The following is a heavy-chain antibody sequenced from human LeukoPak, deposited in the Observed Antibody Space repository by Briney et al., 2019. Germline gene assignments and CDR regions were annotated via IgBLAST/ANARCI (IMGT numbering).Heavy chain of an antibody. J-gene: IGHJ4*02. CDR1: GFTFSSYG. V-gene: IGHV3-30*02. Sequence: PGGSLRLSCAASGFTFSSYGMHWVRQAPGKGLEWVAFIRYDGSNKYYADSVKGRFTISRDNSKNTPYLQMNSLRAEDTAVYYCAKEWVEDIVVVVAATRTASIDYWGQGTLVTVSS. CDR3: AKEWVEDIVVVVAATRTASIDY. CDR2: IRYDGSNK. D-gene: IGHD2-15*01.